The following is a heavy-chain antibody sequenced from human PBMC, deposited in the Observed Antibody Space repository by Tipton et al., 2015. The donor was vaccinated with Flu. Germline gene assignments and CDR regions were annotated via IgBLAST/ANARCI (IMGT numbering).Heavy chain of an antibody. CDR2: ISYESKTI. CDR3: ARGGWASDTNNLLDY. CDR1: GFTFSSSG. Sequence: SLRLSCAASGFTFSSSGMNWVRQAPGKGLEWLSYISYESKTIYYAVSVKGRFTISGDNGKNSLYLQMNSLRPEDTAIYYCARGGWASDTNNLLDYWGQGTLVTVSS. J-gene: IGHJ4*02. D-gene: IGHD1/OR15-1a*01. V-gene: IGHV3-48*01.